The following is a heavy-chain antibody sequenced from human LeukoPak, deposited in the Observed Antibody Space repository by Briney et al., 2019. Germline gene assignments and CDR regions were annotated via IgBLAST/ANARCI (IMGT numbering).Heavy chain of an antibody. CDR1: GFPFSSYA. Sequence: GGSLRLSCAASGFPFSSYAMSWVRQAPGKGLEGAGAINGGGDNTYYADSVRGRFSISRDNSKSTLILQMNGLRGEDTALYYCAKDLWSVAVSGLDHWGQGTRVTVSP. D-gene: IGHD3-3*01. J-gene: IGHJ4*02. CDR3: AKDLWSVAVSGLDH. V-gene: IGHV3-23*01. CDR2: INGGGDNT.